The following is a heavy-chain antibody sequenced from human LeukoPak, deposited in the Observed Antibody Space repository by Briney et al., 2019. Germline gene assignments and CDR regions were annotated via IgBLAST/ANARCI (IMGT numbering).Heavy chain of an antibody. Sequence: ASVKVSCKASGYIFTSYYMHWVRQAPGQGLEWMGIINPSGGSTSYAQKLQGRVTMTRDTSTSTVYMELSSLRSEDTAVYYCATQLGLSGLDYWGQGTLVTVSS. CDR3: ATQLGLSGLDY. D-gene: IGHD2/OR15-2a*01. J-gene: IGHJ4*02. V-gene: IGHV1-46*03. CDR1: GYIFTSYY. CDR2: INPSGGST.